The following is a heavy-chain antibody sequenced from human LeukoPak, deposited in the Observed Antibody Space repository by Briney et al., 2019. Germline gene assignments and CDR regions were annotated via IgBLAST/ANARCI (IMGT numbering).Heavy chain of an antibody. D-gene: IGHD2-2*01. CDR2: ISSSSSYI. CDR1: GFTFSSYS. CDR3: ARGVLRSTSCPIDY. V-gene: IGHV3-21*01. Sequence: GGSLRLSCAASGFTFSSYSMNWVRQAPGKGLEWVSSISSSSSYIYYADSVKGRFTISRDNAKNSLCLQMNSLRAEDTAVYYCARGVLRSTSCPIDYWGQGTLVTVSS. J-gene: IGHJ4*02.